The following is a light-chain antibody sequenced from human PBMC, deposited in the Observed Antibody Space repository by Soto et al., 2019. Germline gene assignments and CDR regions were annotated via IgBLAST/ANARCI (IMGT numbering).Light chain of an antibody. CDR1: QGVTSN. CDR3: QQYGSSPRT. Sequence: EIVLRQSPDTLAVSPWEVATLSCWASQGVTSNLAWYQQKRGQAPRLLIYAASTRATGVPARFSGSGSGTEFTLTISRLEPEDFAVYYCQQYGSSPRTFGQGTKVDIK. J-gene: IGKJ1*01. V-gene: IGKV3D-15*02. CDR2: AAS.